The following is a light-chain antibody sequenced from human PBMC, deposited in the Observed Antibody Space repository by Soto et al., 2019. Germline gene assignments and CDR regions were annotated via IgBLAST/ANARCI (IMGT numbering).Light chain of an antibody. V-gene: IGKV1-6*01. CDR2: AAS. CDR3: QQYGSSPTWT. Sequence: AIQMTQSPSSLSASVGDRVTITCRASQGIKNDLGWYQQKPGKAPKLLIYAASSLQSGVPSRFSGSGSGTDFTLTISRLEPEDSAVYYCQQYGSSPTWTFGQGTKVDIK. CDR1: QGIKND. J-gene: IGKJ1*01.